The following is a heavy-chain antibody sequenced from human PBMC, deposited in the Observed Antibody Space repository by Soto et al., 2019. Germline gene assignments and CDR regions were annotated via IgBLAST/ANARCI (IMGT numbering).Heavy chain of an antibody. CDR2: IYYSGST. CDR1: GGSISSYY. V-gene: IGHV4-59*01. J-gene: IGHJ4*02. D-gene: IGHD5-12*01. CDR3: ATLGGYSGYDFGY. Sequence: QVQLQESDPGLVKPSETLSLTCTVSGGSISSYYWSWIRQPPGKGLEWIGYIYYSGSTNYNPSLKSRVTISVDTSKNQFSLKLSSVTAADTAVYYCATLGGYSGYDFGYWGQGTLVTVSS.